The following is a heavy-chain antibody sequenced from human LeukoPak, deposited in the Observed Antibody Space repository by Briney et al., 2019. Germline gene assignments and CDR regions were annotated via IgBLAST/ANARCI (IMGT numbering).Heavy chain of an antibody. CDR1: GGSISSSSYY. V-gene: IGHV3-23*01. D-gene: IGHD2-15*01. CDR2: ISGSGGST. CDR3: AKDLNKGYCSGGSCYSLDVLWDY. Sequence: ETLSLTCTVSGGSISSSSYYWGWIRQPPGKGLEWVSAISGSGGSTYYADSVKGRFTISRDNSKNTLYLQMNSLRAEDTAVYYCAKDLNKGYCSGGSCYSLDVLWDYWGQGTLVTVSS. J-gene: IGHJ4*02.